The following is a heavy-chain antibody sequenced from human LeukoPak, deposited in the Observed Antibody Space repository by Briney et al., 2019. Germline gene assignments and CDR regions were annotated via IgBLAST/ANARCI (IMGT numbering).Heavy chain of an antibody. J-gene: IGHJ6*04. CDR1: GGSISSYY. V-gene: IGHV4-59*01. CDR3: ARNSAAVYYYYGMDV. CDR2: IYYSGST. Sequence: SETLSLTCTVYGGSISSYYWSWIRQPPGKGLEWIGYIYYSGSTNYNPSLKSRVTISVDTSKNQFSLKLSSVTAADTAVYYCARNSAAVYYYYGMDVWGKGTTVTVSS. D-gene: IGHD6-13*01.